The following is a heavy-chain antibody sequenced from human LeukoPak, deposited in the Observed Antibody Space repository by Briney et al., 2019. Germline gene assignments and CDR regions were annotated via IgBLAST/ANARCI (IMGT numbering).Heavy chain of an antibody. CDR1: GFTFSSYE. CDR3: ARVGELRPPDY. V-gene: IGHV3-48*03. J-gene: IGHJ4*02. Sequence: GGSLRLSCAASGFTFSSYEMNWVRQAPGKGLEWVSYISSSGSTIYYADSVKGRFTISRDNAKNSLYLQMNSLGAEDTAVYYCARVGELRPPDYWGKGTLVTVSS. CDR2: ISSSGSTI. D-gene: IGHD1-26*01.